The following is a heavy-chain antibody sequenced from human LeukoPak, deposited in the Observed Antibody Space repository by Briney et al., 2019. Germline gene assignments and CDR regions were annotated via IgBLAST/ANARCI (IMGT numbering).Heavy chain of an antibody. CDR1: GGSISSSSYY. CDR3: AREYFTKGVGYHFPSRYGRDV. Sequence: SETLSLTCTVSGGSISSSSYYWGWIRQPPGKGLEWIGSIYYSGSTYYNPSLKSRVTISVDTSKNQFSLKLSSVTAADTAVYYCAREYFTKGVGYHFPSRYGRDVGGQDPGVTVSS. V-gene: IGHV4-39*02. D-gene: IGHD2-8*01. CDR2: IYYSGST. J-gene: IGHJ6*02.